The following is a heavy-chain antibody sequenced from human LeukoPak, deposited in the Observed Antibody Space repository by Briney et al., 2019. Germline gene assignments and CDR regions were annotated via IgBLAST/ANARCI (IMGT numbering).Heavy chain of an antibody. J-gene: IGHJ6*03. CDR2: IWYDGSNK. CDR3: ARDMFPHYDYYMDV. V-gene: IGHV3-33*01. D-gene: IGHD3-10*02. Sequence: GRSLRLSCAASGFTFSSYGMRWVRQAPGKGLEWVAVIWYDGSNKYYADSVKGRFTNSRDNSKNTLYLPRNSLRAEDTAVYYCARDMFPHYDYYMDVWGKGTTGTVSS. CDR1: GFTFSSYG.